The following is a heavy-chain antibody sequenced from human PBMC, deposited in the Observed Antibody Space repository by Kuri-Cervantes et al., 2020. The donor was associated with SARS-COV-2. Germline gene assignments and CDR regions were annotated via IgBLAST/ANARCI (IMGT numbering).Heavy chain of an antibody. D-gene: IGHD3-10*01. CDR2: IYYSGST. V-gene: IGHV4-39*02. J-gene: IGHJ5*02. CDR3: ARDKLWFGELTNWFDP. CDR1: GGSISSTSDY. Sequence: SETLSLTCTVSGGSISSTSDYWGWIRQPPGKGLEWIGNIYYSGSTFYNPSLKSRVTISVDTSKNQFSLKLSSVTAADTAVYYCARDKLWFGELTNWFDPWGQGTLVTVSS.